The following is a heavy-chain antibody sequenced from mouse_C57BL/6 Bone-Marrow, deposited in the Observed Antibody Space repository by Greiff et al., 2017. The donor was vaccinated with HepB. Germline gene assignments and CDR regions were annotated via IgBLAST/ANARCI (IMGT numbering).Heavy chain of an antibody. J-gene: IGHJ2*01. CDR1: GFNIKDDY. CDR2: IDPENGDT. V-gene: IGHV14-4*01. Sequence: EVQLQQSGAELVRPGASVKLSCTASGFNIKDDYMHWVNQRPEQGLEWIGWIDPENGDTEYASKFQGKATITADTSSNTAYLQLSSLTSEDTAVYYCTTITTAYWGQGTTLTVSS. D-gene: IGHD1-2*01. CDR3: TTITTAY.